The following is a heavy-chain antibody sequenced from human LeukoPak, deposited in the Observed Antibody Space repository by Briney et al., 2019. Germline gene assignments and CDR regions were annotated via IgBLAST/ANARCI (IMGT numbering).Heavy chain of an antibody. V-gene: IGHV4-30-4*02. Sequence: SETLSLTCTVSGGSISSGDYYWSWIRQPPGKGLEWIGYIYYSGSTYYNPSLKSRVTISVDTSKNQFSLKLSSVTAADTAVYYCARGARITIFGVVSVAFDIWGQGTMVTVSS. CDR3: ARGARITIFGVVSVAFDI. D-gene: IGHD3-3*01. CDR1: GGSISSGDYY. J-gene: IGHJ3*02. CDR2: IYYSGST.